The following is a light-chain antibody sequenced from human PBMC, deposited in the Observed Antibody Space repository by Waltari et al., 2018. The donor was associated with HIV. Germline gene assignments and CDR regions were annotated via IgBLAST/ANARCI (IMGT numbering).Light chain of an antibody. CDR2: DTS. CDR3: QHYTNWPPGYT. J-gene: IGKJ2*01. CDR1: RSVGDS. V-gene: IGKV3-11*01. Sequence: EGVLTQSPGILSLSPGDRATLSCRASRSVGDSVAWYQQKPGQPPRLLIFDTSNRATGIPARFSGNGSGTDFYLTISSLQSEDFAVYFCQHYTNWPPGYTFGQGTKLEIK.